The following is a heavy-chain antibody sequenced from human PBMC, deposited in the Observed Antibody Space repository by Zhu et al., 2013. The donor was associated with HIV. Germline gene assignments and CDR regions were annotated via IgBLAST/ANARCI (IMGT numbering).Heavy chain of an antibody. CDR2: INPHSGDT. CDR1: GYAFVGYY. CDR3: ASDLWEKAFDI. D-gene: IGHD1-26*01. V-gene: IGHV1-2*02. Sequence: QVQLVQSGTEVKKPGASVKVSCKSSGYAFVGYYINWVRQVPGQGLQWIGWINPHSGDTKCAQKFQGRVTMTGDTSINTAYMDLRSLVSDDTAVYYCASDLWEKAFDIWGRGTKVTVS. J-gene: IGHJ3*02.